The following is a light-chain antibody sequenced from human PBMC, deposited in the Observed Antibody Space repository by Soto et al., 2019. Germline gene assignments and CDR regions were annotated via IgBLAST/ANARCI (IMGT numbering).Light chain of an antibody. CDR2: GAS. J-gene: IGKJ2*01. CDR1: QSLSSN. Sequence: EIVMTQSPATLSVSPGERATLSCRVSQSLSSNLAWYQQKPGQAPRLLIYGASTRATGIPARFSGSGSGTEFTLTIGSLQSEDFAVYYCQQYNDWPPYTFGPGTKLEIK. V-gene: IGKV3-15*01. CDR3: QQYNDWPPYT.